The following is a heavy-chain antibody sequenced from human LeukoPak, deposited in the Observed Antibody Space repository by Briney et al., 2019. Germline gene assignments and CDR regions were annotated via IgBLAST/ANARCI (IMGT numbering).Heavy chain of an antibody. D-gene: IGHD4-17*01. Sequence: PGGSLRLSCAASGFIFSQYSMNWVRQAPGKGLEWVSHIRSSSETFYADSVKGRFTISRDNARNSLYLQMNNLRGEDTAVYYCARGIMTTVTTGDYFDYWGQGTLVTVSS. CDR1: GFIFSQYS. V-gene: IGHV3-48*01. J-gene: IGHJ4*02. CDR2: IRSSSET. CDR3: ARGIMTTVTTGDYFDY.